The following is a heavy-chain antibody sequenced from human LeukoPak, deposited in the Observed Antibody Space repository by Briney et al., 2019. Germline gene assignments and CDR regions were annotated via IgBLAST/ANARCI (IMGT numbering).Heavy chain of an antibody. Sequence: SETLSLTCAVPSGSISRSYWWSWVRQPPGKGVEGTGEIFHSGSTTYNPSLKRRLTISIDNSKNQFSLRLSSVTAADTAVYYCARDFRERRGITGPHGMDVWGQGTTVTVSS. D-gene: IGHD1-20*01. CDR3: ARDFRERRGITGPHGMDV. J-gene: IGHJ6*02. CDR1: SGSISRSYW. V-gene: IGHV4-4*02. CDR2: IFHSGST.